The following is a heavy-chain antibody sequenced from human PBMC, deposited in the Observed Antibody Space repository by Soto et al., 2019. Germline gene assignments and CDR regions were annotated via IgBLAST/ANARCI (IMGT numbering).Heavy chain of an antibody. CDR1: GFTFSSYS. CDR3: ARERVVAAHAVDFDY. J-gene: IGHJ4*02. D-gene: IGHD2-15*01. V-gene: IGHV3-21*01. Sequence: GSLRLSCAASGFTFSSYSMNWVRQAPGKGLEWVSSISSSSSYIYYADSVKGRFTISRDNAKNSLYLQMNSLRAEDTAVYYCARERVVAAHAVDFDYWGQGTLVTVSS. CDR2: ISSSSSYI.